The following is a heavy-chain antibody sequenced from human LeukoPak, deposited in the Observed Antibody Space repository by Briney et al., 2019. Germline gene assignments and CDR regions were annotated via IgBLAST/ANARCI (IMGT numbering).Heavy chain of an antibody. D-gene: IGHD3-3*01. CDR2: ITSSSSTI. V-gene: IGHV3-48*01. J-gene: IGHJ4*02. CDR1: GFTFSIYS. CDR3: AKVNDFWSGYYYFDY. Sequence: GGSLRLSCAASGFTFSIYSMNWVRQAPGKGLEWISYITSSSSTIYYADSVKGRFTISRDNSKNTLYLQMNSLRAEDTAVYYCAKVNDFWSGYYYFDYWGQGILVTVSS.